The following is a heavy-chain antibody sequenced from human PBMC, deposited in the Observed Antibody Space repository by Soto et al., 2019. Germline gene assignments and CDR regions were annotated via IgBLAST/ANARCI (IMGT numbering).Heavy chain of an antibody. Sequence: GASVKVSCKASGYTFTGYYMHWVRQAPGQGLEWMGWINPNSGGTNYAQKFQGWVTMTRDTSISTAYMELSRLRSDDTAVYYCARAPRRGSSWYTTDYWGQGTLVTVSS. CDR3: ARAPRRGSSWYTTDY. V-gene: IGHV1-2*04. J-gene: IGHJ4*02. D-gene: IGHD6-13*01. CDR2: INPNSGGT. CDR1: GYTFTGYY.